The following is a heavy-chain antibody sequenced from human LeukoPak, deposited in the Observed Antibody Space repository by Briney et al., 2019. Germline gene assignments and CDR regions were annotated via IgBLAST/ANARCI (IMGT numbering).Heavy chain of an antibody. CDR1: GFTFSSYS. J-gene: IGHJ4*02. D-gene: IGHD4-17*01. CDR2: ISSSSSYI. CDR3: ATLFPARYGDHVRGVDY. Sequence: PGGSLRLSCAVSGFTFSSYSMNWVRQAPGKGLEWVSSISSSSSYIYYADSVKGRFTISRDNAKNSLYLQMNSLRAEDTAVYYCATLFPARYGDHVRGVDYWGQGTLVTVSS. V-gene: IGHV3-21*01.